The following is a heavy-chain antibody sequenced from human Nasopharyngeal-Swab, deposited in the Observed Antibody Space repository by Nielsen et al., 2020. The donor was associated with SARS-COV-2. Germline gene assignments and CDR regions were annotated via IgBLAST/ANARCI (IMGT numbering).Heavy chain of an antibody. CDR3: ARDASSSPGGYYFDY. D-gene: IGHD6-6*01. CDR2: IIPIFGTA. CDR1: GGTFSSYA. J-gene: IGHJ4*02. Sequence: SVKVSCKASGGTFSSYAISWVRQAPGQGLEWMGGIIPIFGTANYAQKFQGRVTITADESTSTAYMELSSLRSEDTAVYYCARDASSSPGGYYFDYWGQGTLVTVSS. V-gene: IGHV1-69*13.